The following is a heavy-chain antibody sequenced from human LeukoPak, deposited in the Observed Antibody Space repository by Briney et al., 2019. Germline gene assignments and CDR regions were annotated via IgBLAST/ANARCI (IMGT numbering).Heavy chain of an antibody. D-gene: IGHD3-22*01. Sequence: GGSLRLSCAASGFTFSSYEMNWVRQAPGKGLEWVSYISSSGSTIYYADSVKGRFTISRDNAKNSLYLQMNSLRAEDTAVYYCAKILTYYYDSSGYFPSYWGQGTLVTVSS. J-gene: IGHJ4*02. CDR2: ISSSGSTI. V-gene: IGHV3-48*03. CDR1: GFTFSSYE. CDR3: AKILTYYYDSSGYFPSY.